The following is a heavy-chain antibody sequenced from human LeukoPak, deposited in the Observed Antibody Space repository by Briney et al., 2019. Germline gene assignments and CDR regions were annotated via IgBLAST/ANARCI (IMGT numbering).Heavy chain of an antibody. Sequence: GGSLRLSCAASGFTFSSYAMHWVRQAPGKGLEWVAVISYDGGNKYYADSVTGRSTISRDNSKNTLYLQMNSLRPEDTAVFYCARDRVAAAGTLDYWGQGTLVTVSS. CDR1: GFTFSSYA. D-gene: IGHD6-13*01. J-gene: IGHJ4*02. CDR2: ISYDGGNK. CDR3: ARDRVAAAGTLDY. V-gene: IGHV3-30-3*01.